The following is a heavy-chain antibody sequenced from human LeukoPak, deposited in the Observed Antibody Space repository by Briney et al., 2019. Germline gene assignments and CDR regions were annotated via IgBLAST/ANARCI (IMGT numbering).Heavy chain of an antibody. J-gene: IGHJ4*02. CDR1: GFTFSKAW. Sequence: GSLRLSCAASGFTFSKAWMNWVRQAPGKGLEWVGRIKSKPDGGTTDYAAPVKGRFTISRDDSKNMVYLQMNSLTTEDTAVYYCTTYYYDSSGHPYIDYWGQGTLVTVSS. CDR3: TTYYYDSSGHPYIDY. V-gene: IGHV3-15*07. D-gene: IGHD3-22*01. CDR2: IKSKPDGGTT.